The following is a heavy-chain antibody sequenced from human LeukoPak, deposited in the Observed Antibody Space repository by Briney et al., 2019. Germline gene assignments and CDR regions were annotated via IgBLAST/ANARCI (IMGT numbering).Heavy chain of an antibody. Sequence: GGSLRLSCAASGFTFSSYAMNWVRQAPGKGLEWVSGIGYTGDSTFYADSVKGRFTVSRDSCKNTLFLHMNSLRAEDTALYYCAKSRTVEPAFDIWGQGTMVTVHS. J-gene: IGHJ3*02. CDR2: IGYTGDST. CDR1: GFTFSSYA. D-gene: IGHD1-26*01. CDR3: AKSRTVEPAFDI. V-gene: IGHV3-23*01.